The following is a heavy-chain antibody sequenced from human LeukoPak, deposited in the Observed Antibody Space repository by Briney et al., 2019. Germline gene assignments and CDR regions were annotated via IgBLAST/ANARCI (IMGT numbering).Heavy chain of an antibody. V-gene: IGHV4-39*07. CDR1: GGSISSSSYY. D-gene: IGHD3-10*01. CDR3: AYQPRRGSGSRDY. Sequence: SETLSLTCTVSGGSISSSSYYWGWIRQPPGKGLEWIGSIYYSGSTYYNPSLKSRVTISVDTSKNQFSLKLSPVTAADTAVYYCAYQPRRGSGSRDYWGQGTLVTVSS. J-gene: IGHJ4*02. CDR2: IYYSGST.